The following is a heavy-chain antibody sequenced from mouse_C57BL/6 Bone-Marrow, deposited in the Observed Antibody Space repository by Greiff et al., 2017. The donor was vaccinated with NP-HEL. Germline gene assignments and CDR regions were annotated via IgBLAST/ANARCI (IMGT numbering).Heavy chain of an antibody. CDR3: ARQDYYGSSYRAMDY. CDR1: GFTFSDYY. D-gene: IGHD1-1*01. Sequence: DVQLVESGGGLVQPGGSLKLSCAASGFTFSDYYMYWVRQTPEKRLEWVAYISNGGGSTYYPETVKGRFTISRDNAKNTLYLQMSRLKSEDTAMYYCARQDYYGSSYRAMDYWGQGTSVTVSS. CDR2: ISNGGGST. J-gene: IGHJ4*01. V-gene: IGHV5-12*01.